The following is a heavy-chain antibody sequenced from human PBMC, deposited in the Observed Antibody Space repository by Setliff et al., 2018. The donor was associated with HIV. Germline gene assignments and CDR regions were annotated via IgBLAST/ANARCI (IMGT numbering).Heavy chain of an antibody. Sequence: PSETLSLTCAVYGGSFSGYYWSWIRQPPGKGLEWIGEINHSGSTNYNPSLKSRVTISVDTSKNQFPLKLSSVTAADTAVFYCARLTTTYYYDSSAYYHPVWGQGTLVTVSS. V-gene: IGHV4-34*01. CDR3: ARLTTTYYYDSSAYYHPV. D-gene: IGHD3-22*01. J-gene: IGHJ4*02. CDR1: GGSFSGYY. CDR2: INHSGST.